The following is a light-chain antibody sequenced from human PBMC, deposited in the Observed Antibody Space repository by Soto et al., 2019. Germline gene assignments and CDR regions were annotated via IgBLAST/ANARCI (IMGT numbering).Light chain of an antibody. CDR2: NNL. J-gene: IGLJ1*01. Sequence: QSVLTQPPSVSGAPGQRVTISCTVSSSNFGAGYEVHWYKQLPGAAPTLVIFNNLNRPSGVPERFSGSKSGTSASLVISGLQAEDEADYYCQSFDSSLRAYVFGSGTKVTVL. CDR1: SSNFGAGYE. V-gene: IGLV1-40*01. CDR3: QSFDSSLRAYV.